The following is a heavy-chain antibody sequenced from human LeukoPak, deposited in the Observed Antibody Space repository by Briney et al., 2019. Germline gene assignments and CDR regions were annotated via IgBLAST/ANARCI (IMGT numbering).Heavy chain of an antibody. CDR2: ISSSSSYI. CDR1: GFTFSSYS. D-gene: IGHD3-10*01. V-gene: IGHV3-21*01. CDR3: AVASGGHLDQYNWFDP. Sequence: PGGSLRLSCAASGFTFSSYSMNWVRQAPGKGLEWVSSISSSSSYIYYADSVKGRFTISRDNAKNSLYLQMNSLRAEDTAVYYCAVASGGHLDQYNWFDPWGQGTLVTVSS. J-gene: IGHJ5*02.